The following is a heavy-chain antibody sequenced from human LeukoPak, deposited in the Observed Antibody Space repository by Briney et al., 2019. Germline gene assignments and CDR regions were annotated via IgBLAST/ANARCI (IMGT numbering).Heavy chain of an antibody. V-gene: IGHV4-59*01. Sequence: PSETLSLTCTVPGGSISSYYWSWIRQPPGKGLEWIGYIYYSGSTNYNPSLKSRVTISVDTSKNQFSLKLSSVTAADTAVYYCARGNDPAATFDYWGQGTLVTVSS. CDR3: ARGNDPAATFDY. CDR2: IYYSGST. D-gene: IGHD2-2*01. J-gene: IGHJ4*02. CDR1: GGSISSYY.